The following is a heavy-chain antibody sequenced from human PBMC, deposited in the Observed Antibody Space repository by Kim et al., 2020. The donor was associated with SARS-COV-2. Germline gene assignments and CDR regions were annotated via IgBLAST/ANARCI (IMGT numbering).Heavy chain of an antibody. Sequence: GGSLRLSCAASGFTFSSYEMNWVRQAPGKGLEWVSYISSSGSTIYYADSVKDRFTISRDNAKNSLYLQMNSLRAEDTAVYYCARGGTYYDFWSGYSNYYYGMDVWGQGTTVTVSS. CDR2: ISSSGSTI. V-gene: IGHV3-48*03. CDR3: ARGGTYYDFWSGYSNYYYGMDV. D-gene: IGHD3-3*01. CDR1: GFTFSSYE. J-gene: IGHJ6*02.